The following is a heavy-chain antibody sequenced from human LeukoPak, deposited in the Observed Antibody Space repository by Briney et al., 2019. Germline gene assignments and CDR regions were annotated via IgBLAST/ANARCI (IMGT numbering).Heavy chain of an antibody. Sequence: PGGSLRLSCAASGFTFSSYWMSWVRQAPGKGLEWVANIKQDGSEKYYVDSVKGRFTISRDNSKNTLYLQMNSLRAEDTAVYYCARAPASSSWYHLYFDYWGQGTLVTVSS. CDR2: IKQDGSEK. CDR3: ARAPASSSWYHLYFDY. D-gene: IGHD6-13*01. J-gene: IGHJ4*02. V-gene: IGHV3-7*03. CDR1: GFTFSSYW.